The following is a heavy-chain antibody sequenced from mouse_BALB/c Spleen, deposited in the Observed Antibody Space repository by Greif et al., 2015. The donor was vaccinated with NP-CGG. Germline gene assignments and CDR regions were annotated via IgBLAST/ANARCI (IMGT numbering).Heavy chain of an antibody. J-gene: IGHJ2*01. CDR3: ARSGGNHFDY. CDR1: GFTFSSFG. D-gene: IGHD2-1*01. Sequence: DVMLVESGGGLVQPGGSRKLSCAASGFTFSSFGMHWVRQAPEKGLGWVAYISSGSSTIYYADTEKGRFTISRDNPKNTLFLQMTSLRSEDTAMYYCARSGGNHFDYWGQGTTLTVSS. V-gene: IGHV5-17*02. CDR2: ISSGSSTI.